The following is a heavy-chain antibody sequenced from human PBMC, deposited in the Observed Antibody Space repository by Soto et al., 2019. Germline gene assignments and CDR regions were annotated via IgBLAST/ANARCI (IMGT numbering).Heavy chain of an antibody. D-gene: IGHD6-19*01. CDR2: IWYDGSNK. CDR1: GFTFSSYG. V-gene: IGHV3-33*01. CDR3: ARVYKGAVAGGDAFDI. Sequence: GGSLRLSCAASGFTFSSYGMHWVRQAPGKGLEWVAVIWYDGSNKYYADSVKGRFTISRDNSKNTLYLQMNSLRAEDTAVYYCARVYKGAVAGGDAFDIWGQGTMITVSS. J-gene: IGHJ3*02.